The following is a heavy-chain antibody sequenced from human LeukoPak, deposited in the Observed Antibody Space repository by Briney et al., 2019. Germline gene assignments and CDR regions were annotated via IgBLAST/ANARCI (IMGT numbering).Heavy chain of an antibody. CDR2: VYYSGST. CDR3: ARIHRYCSGGACYVLDN. CDR1: GGSVSGYY. D-gene: IGHD2-15*01. J-gene: IGHJ4*02. Sequence: SETLSLTCVVSGGSVSGYYWGWIRQPPGRGLEWIGYVYYSGSTNYNPSFKSRITISVDTSRNQSSLQLSSVTAADTAVYYCARIHRYCSGGACYVLDNWGQGTLVAVSS. V-gene: IGHV4-59*02.